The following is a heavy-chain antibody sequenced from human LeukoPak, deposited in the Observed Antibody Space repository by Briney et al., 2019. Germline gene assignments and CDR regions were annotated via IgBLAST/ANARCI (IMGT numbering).Heavy chain of an antibody. V-gene: IGHV4-39*01. CDR3: ARLGITMVRGVN. J-gene: IGHJ4*02. CDR2: IYYSGST. D-gene: IGHD3-10*01. CDR1: GGSTSSSGYY. Sequence: SETLSLTCTVSGGSTSSSGYYWGWIRQPPGKGLEWIGSIYYSGSTYYNPSLKSRVTISVDTSKNQFSLKLSSVTAADTAVYYCARLGITMVRGVNWGQGTLVTVSS.